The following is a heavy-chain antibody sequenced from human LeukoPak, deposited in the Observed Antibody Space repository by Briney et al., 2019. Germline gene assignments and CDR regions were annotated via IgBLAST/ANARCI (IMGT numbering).Heavy chain of an antibody. J-gene: IGHJ4*02. D-gene: IGHD4-17*01. CDR3: ARAWADYGDYYFDY. CDR1: GGSISSYY. CDR2: IYYSGST. Sequence: PSETLSLTCTVSGGSISSYYWSWIRQPPGKGLEWIGYIYYSGSTNYNPSLKSRVTISVDTSKNQFSLKLSSVTAADTAVYYCARAWADYGDYYFDYWGQGTLVTVSS. V-gene: IGHV4-59*01.